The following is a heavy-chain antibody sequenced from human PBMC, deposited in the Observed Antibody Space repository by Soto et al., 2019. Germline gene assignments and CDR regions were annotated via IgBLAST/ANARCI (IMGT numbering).Heavy chain of an antibody. V-gene: IGHV1-69*08. D-gene: IGHD5-18*01. CDR3: ARDFSDTAMEWFDL. CDR2: IIPILGIA. J-gene: IGHJ5*02. CDR1: VCTFSSYT. Sequence: QVQLVQSGAEVKKPGSSVKVSCKASVCTFSSYTISWVRQAPGQGLEWMGRIIPILGIANYAQKYQGRVTIAADKSTSTAYMELSSLRSEDTAVYYCARDFSDTAMEWFDLWGQGNLVTVSS.